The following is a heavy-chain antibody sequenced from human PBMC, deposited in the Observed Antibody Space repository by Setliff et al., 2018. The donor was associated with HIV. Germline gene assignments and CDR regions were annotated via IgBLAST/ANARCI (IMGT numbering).Heavy chain of an antibody. CDR2: INHSGGT. D-gene: IGHD6-13*01. V-gene: IGHV4-34*01. J-gene: IGHJ4*02. Sequence: LSLTCAVSGGTFSLHYYTWIRQSPLRGLEWIGEINHSGGTRYNPSLESRVTMSLDSSRKQFSLRLISVTAADTAVYYCARESPSSSWFYFDFWGQGTLVTVSS. CDR1: GGTFSLHY. CDR3: ARESPSSSWFYFDF.